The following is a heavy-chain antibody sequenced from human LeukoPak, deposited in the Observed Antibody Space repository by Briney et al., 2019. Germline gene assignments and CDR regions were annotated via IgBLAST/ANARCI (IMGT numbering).Heavy chain of an antibody. CDR2: ISYDGSNK. V-gene: IGHV3-30*04. CDR3: AKVWVGATEGRDALDI. CDR1: GFTFSSYA. D-gene: IGHD1-26*01. J-gene: IGHJ3*02. Sequence: GGSLRLSCAASGFTFSSYAMHWVRQAPGKGLEWVAVISYDGSNKYYADSVKGRFTISRDNSKNTLYLQMNSLRAEDTAVYYCAKVWVGATEGRDALDIWGQGTMVTVSS.